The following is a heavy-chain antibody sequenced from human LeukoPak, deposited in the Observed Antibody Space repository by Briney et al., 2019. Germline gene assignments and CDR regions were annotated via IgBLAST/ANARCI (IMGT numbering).Heavy chain of an antibody. J-gene: IGHJ3*02. CDR2: ISAYNGNT. CDR1: GYTFTSYG. CDR3: ARDWGSIVGAKPVDDAFDI. V-gene: IGHV1-18*01. D-gene: IGHD1-26*01. Sequence: ASVKVSCKASGYTFTSYGISWVRQAPGQGLEWMGWISAYNGNTNHAQKLQGRVTMTTDTSTSTAYMELRSLRSDDTAVYYCARDWGSIVGAKPVDDAFDIWGQGTMVTVSS.